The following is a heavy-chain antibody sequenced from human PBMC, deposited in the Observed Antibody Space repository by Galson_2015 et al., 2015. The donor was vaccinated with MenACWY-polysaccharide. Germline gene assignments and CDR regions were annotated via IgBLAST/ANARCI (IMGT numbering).Heavy chain of an antibody. Sequence: SETLSLTCSASGGSMSGSYWSWLRQPPGKELEWIGYIYYSGSTNYNPSLESRVTISVDTPKNQFSLKLTSVTAADTALYYCARAPTPYCSSTSCFNKYAFDVWGQGTMVTVSS. V-gene: IGHV4-59*08. CDR2: IYYSGST. J-gene: IGHJ3*01. D-gene: IGHD2-2*01. CDR3: ARAPTPYCSSTSCFNKYAFDV. CDR1: GGSMSGSY.